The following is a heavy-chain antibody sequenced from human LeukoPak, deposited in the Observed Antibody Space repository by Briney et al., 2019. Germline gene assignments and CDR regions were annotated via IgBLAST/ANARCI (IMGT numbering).Heavy chain of an antibody. D-gene: IGHD1-26*01. CDR3: ARHGGRYSHSIDS. V-gene: IGHV5-51*01. Sequence: GESLKISCKGSGYSFTNSWIGWVRQMPGKGLEWMGIIYVGDSDVRYSPSFQGQVTISADKSISSAYLQWSSLKVSDTATYYCARHGGRYSHSIDSWGQGTLVTVSS. J-gene: IGHJ4*02. CDR1: GYSFTNSW. CDR2: IYVGDSDV.